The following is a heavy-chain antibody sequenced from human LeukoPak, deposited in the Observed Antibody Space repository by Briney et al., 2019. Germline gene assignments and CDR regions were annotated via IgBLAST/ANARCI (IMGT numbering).Heavy chain of an antibody. Sequence: SETLSLTCAVYGGSFSSYYWGWIRQPPGKGLEWIGSIYYSGSTYYNPSLKSRVTISVDTSKNQFSLKLSSVTAADTAVYYCASPITMVRGVINRDYWGQGTLVTVSS. CDR3: ASPITMVRGVINRDY. CDR2: IYYSGST. D-gene: IGHD3-10*01. J-gene: IGHJ4*02. V-gene: IGHV4-39*01. CDR1: GGSFSSYY.